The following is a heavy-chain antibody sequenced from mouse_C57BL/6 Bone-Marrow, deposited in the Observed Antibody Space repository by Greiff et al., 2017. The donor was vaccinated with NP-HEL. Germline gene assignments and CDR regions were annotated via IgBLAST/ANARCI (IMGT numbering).Heavy chain of an antibody. CDR2: IDPNSGGT. J-gene: IGHJ2*01. CDR1: GYTFTCYW. D-gene: IGHD2-4*01. Sequence: VKQSCKASGYTFTCYWMHWVKQGPGRGLEWIGRIDPNSGGTKYNEKFKSKATLTVDKPSSTAYMQLSSLTSEDSAVYYCARTGLSYDYDDYWGQGTTLTVSS. V-gene: IGHV1-72*01. CDR3: ARTGLSYDYDDY.